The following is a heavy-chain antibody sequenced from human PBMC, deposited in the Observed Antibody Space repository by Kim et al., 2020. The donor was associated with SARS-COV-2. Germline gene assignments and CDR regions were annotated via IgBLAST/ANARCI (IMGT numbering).Heavy chain of an antibody. J-gene: IGHJ4*02. CDR2: SDGSNK. Sequence: SDGSNKYYADSLTGRFTISRDNSKNMLFLQMNSLRAEDTAVYYCANFESWGQGTLVTVSS. V-gene: IGHV3-33*06. CDR3: ANFES.